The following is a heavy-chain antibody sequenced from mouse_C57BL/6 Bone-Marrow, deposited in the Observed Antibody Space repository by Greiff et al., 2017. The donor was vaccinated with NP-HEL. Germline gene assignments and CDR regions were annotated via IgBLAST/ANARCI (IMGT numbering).Heavy chain of an antibody. CDR1: GYTFTDYN. J-gene: IGHJ1*03. V-gene: IGHV1-22*01. CDR2: INPNNGGT. CDR3: ARRGYGDYDGYFDV. D-gene: IGHD2-4*01. Sequence: SGPELVKPGASVKMSCKASGYTFTDYNMHWVKQSHGKSLEWIGYINPNNGGTSYNQKFKGKATLTVNKSSSTAYMELRSLTSEDSAVYYCARRGYGDYDGYFDVWGTGTTVTVSS.